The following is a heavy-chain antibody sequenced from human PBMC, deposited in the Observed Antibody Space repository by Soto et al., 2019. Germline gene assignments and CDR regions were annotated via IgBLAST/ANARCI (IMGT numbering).Heavy chain of an antibody. D-gene: IGHD3-10*01. CDR2: ISGSGGST. Sequence: GGSLRLSCAASGFTFSSYAMSWVRQAPGKGLEWVSAISGSGGSTYYADSVKGRFTISRDNSKNTLYLQMNSLRAEDTVVYYCAKNEPTTGITMVRGVIITPLLGAFDIWGQGTMVTVSS. CDR3: AKNEPTTGITMVRGVIITPLLGAFDI. CDR1: GFTFSSYA. J-gene: IGHJ3*02. V-gene: IGHV3-23*01.